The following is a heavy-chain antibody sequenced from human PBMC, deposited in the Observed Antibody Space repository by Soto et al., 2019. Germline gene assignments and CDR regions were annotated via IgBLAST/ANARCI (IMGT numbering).Heavy chain of an antibody. CDR1: GFTFSSYS. V-gene: IGHV3-21*01. D-gene: IGHD2-15*01. Sequence: LRLSCAASGFTFSSYSMNWVRQAPGKGLEWVSSISSSSYIYYADSVKGRFTISRDNAKNSLYLQMNSLRAEDTAVYYCARLGGYCSGGSCPYGMDVWGQGTTVTVSS. CDR2: ISSSSYI. J-gene: IGHJ6*02. CDR3: ARLGGYCSGGSCPYGMDV.